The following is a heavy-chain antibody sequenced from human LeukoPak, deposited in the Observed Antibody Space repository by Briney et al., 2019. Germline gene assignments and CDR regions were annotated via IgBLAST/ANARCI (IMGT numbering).Heavy chain of an antibody. D-gene: IGHD3-3*01. CDR1: GFTFISNY. Sequence: GSLRLSCVASGFTFISNYMSWVRQAPGKGLEWVANIKLDGSEKNYVDSVKGRFTISRDNTKNSLYLQMNSLRVEDTAVFYCARDQYDTWSRRGNFDSWGQGTLVIVSS. J-gene: IGHJ4*02. CDR3: ARDQYDTWSRRGNFDS. V-gene: IGHV3-7*03. CDR2: IKLDGSEK.